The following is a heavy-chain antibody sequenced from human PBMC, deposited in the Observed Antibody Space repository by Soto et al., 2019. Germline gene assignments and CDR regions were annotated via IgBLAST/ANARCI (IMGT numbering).Heavy chain of an antibody. D-gene: IGHD3-16*01. Sequence: SETLSLTCTVSGGSMSSHYWTWLRQPPGKGLEWIGYISYSGSTYYNPSLKSRVTISADTSRNQFSLKLSSVIAADTAAYYCARADPDASVGYWGQGTLVTVSS. CDR2: ISYSGST. CDR3: ARADPDASVGY. V-gene: IGHV4-59*11. J-gene: IGHJ4*02. CDR1: GGSMSSHY.